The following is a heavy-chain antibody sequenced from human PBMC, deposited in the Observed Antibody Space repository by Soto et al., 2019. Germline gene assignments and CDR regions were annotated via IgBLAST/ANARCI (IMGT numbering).Heavy chain of an antibody. V-gene: IGHV4-31*03. CDR2: IYYSGST. CDR3: AGHRGYYDSSGDYYDVEY. CDR1: GGSISSGGYY. D-gene: IGHD3-22*01. Sequence: SETLSLTCTVSGGSISSGGYYWSWIRQHPGKGLEWIGYIYYSGSTYYNPSLKSRVTISVDTSKNQFSLKLSSVTAADTAVYYCAGHRGYYDSSGDYYDVEYWGQGTLVTVSS. J-gene: IGHJ4*02.